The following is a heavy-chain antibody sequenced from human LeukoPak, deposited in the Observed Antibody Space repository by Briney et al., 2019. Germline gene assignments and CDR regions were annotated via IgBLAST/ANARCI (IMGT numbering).Heavy chain of an antibody. D-gene: IGHD4-17*01. CDR1: GFTVSSNY. V-gene: IGHV3-66*02. CDR3: ARDSGDYLFDY. J-gene: IGHJ4*02. CDR2: IYSGGST. Sequence: GGSLRLSCAASGFTVSSNYVSWVRQAPGKGLEWVSVIYSGGSTYYADSVKGRFTISRDNSKNTLYLQMNSLRAEDTAVYYCARDSGDYLFDYWGQGTLVTVSS.